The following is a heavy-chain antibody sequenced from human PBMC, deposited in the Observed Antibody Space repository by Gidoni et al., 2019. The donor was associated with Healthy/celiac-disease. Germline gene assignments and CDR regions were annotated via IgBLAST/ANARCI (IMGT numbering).Heavy chain of an antibody. V-gene: IGHV3-9*01. D-gene: IGHD3-10*01. J-gene: IGHJ4*02. CDR2: ISWNSGSI. CDR1: GFTLDDYA. CDR3: AKDLWFGELSLPDY. Sequence: EVQLVESGGGLVQPGRSLRLSCAASGFTLDDYAMHWVRQAPGKGLEGVSGISWNSGSIGYADSVKGRFTISRDNAKNSLYLQMNSLRAEDTALYYCAKDLWFGELSLPDYWGQGTLVTVSS.